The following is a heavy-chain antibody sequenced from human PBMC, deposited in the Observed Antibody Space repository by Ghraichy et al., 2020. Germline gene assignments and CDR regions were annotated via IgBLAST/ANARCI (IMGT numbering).Heavy chain of an antibody. Sequence: SETLSLTCSISGGSISGYYWSWIRQPPGKGLEWIGDIFYSGTTNYNPSLRSRVPISVDTSKNQFSLRLSSVTAADTAVEYCAWDVTRVRGAMDGFDIWGQGTMVIVSS. J-gene: IGHJ3*02. V-gene: IGHV4-59*01. CDR3: AWDVTRVRGAMDGFDI. CDR2: IFYSGTT. D-gene: IGHD3-10*01. CDR1: GGSISGYY.